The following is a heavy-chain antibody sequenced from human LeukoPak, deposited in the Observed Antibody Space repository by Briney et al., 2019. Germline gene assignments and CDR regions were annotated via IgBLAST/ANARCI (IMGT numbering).Heavy chain of an antibody. CDR1: GFTFDDYA. Sequence: GRSLTLSCAASGFTFDDYAMHWVRQAPGKGLEWVSGISWNSGSIGYADSVKGRFTISRDNAKNSLYLQMNSLRAEDTALYYCAKDSYSYGAFDYWGQGTLVTVSS. CDR2: ISWNSGSI. CDR3: AKDSYSYGAFDY. D-gene: IGHD5-18*01. V-gene: IGHV3-9*01. J-gene: IGHJ4*02.